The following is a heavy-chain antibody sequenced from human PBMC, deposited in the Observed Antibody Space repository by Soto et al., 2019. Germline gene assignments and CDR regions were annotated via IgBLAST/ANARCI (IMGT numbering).Heavy chain of an antibody. D-gene: IGHD6-6*01. Sequence: ASVKVSCKASGYSFTGYFMHWVRQAPGQGLEWMGIVHPSGGNTNYAQKFQGRVTMTWDTSTTTVYMELSSLRSDDTAVYYCARAPYSSSSFFFDYWGQGTPVTVSS. J-gene: IGHJ4*02. CDR2: VHPSGGNT. V-gene: IGHV1-46*01. CDR1: GYSFTGYF. CDR3: ARAPYSSSSFFFDY.